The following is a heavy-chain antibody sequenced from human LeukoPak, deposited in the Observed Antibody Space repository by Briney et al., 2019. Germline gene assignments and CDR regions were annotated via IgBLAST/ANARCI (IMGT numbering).Heavy chain of an antibody. CDR2: IKQDGSEK. CDR3: ARDLSPLSGWYPGLDY. D-gene: IGHD6-19*01. CDR1: GFTFSSYW. Sequence: GGSLRLSCAASGFTFSSYWMSWVRQAPGKGLEWVANIKQDGSEKYYVASVKGRFTISRDNAKNSLYLQMNSLRAEDTAVYYCARDLSPLSGWYPGLDYWGQGTLVTVSS. J-gene: IGHJ4*02. V-gene: IGHV3-7*01.